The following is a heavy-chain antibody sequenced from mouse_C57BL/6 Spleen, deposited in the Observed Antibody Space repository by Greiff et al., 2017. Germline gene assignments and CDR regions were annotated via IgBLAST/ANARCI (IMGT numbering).Heavy chain of an antibody. Sequence: EVKLMESGGDLVKPGGSLKLSCAASGFTFSSYGMSWVRQTPDKRLEWVATISSGGSYTYYPDSVKGRFTISRDNAKNTLYLQMSSLKSEDTAMYYCARQGGNYVKELTYFDYWGQGTTLTVSS. V-gene: IGHV5-6*01. D-gene: IGHD2-1*01. CDR2: ISSGGSYT. J-gene: IGHJ2*01. CDR3: ARQGGNYVKELTYFDY. CDR1: GFTFSSYG.